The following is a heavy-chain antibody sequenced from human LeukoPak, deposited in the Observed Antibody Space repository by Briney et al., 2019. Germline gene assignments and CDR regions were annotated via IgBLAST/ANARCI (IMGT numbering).Heavy chain of an antibody. V-gene: IGHV1-2*02. CDR3: ARRPYYGDY. CDR1: GYTFSAYY. CDR2: INPNSGGT. Sequence: ASVKVSCKASGYTFSAYYLHWVRQAPGQGLEWMGWINPNSGGTNYAQKFQGRVTMTRDTSITTAYMELSSLRSDDTAVYYCARRPYYGDYWGQGTLVTVSS. J-gene: IGHJ4*02.